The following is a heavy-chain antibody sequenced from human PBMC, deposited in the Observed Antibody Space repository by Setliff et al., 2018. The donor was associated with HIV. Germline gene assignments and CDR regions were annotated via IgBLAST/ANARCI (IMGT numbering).Heavy chain of an antibody. Sequence: GGSLRLSCAASGFTFSDSYATWIRQAPGKGLEWISYISDTGNVNYADSVRGRFTISRDNAKNSLFLQMNSLRAEDTAVYYCVRDTTSGWMLTNWGQGTLVTVSS. J-gene: IGHJ4*02. CDR3: VRDTTSGWMLTN. CDR2: ISDTGNV. V-gene: IGHV3-11*01. CDR1: GFTFSDSY. D-gene: IGHD6-25*01.